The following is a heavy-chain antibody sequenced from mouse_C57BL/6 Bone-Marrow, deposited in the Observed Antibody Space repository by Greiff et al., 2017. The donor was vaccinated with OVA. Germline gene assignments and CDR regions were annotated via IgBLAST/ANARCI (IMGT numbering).Heavy chain of an antibody. D-gene: IGHD1-1*01. CDR2: IHPNSGST. J-gene: IGHJ3*01. V-gene: IGHV1-64*01. CDR1: GYTFTSYW. Sequence: QVQLQQPGAELVKPGASVKLSCKASGYTFTSYWMHWVKQRPGQGLEWIGMIHPNSGSTNYNEKFKSKATLTVDKSSSTAYMQLSSLTSEDSAVYYCAIPYYDSSSSWFAYWGQGTLVTVSA. CDR3: AIPYYDSSSSWFAY.